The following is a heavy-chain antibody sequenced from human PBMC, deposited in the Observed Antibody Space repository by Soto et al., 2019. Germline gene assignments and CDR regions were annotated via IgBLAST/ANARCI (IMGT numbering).Heavy chain of an antibody. J-gene: IGHJ4*02. D-gene: IGHD6-6*01. CDR2: IYYSGST. V-gene: IGHV4-31*03. CDR3: ARDRSSSSEIDY. CDR1: GGSISSGGYY. Sequence: SETLSLTCTVSGGSISSGGYYWSWIRQHPGKGLEWIGYIYYSGSTYYNPSLKSRVTISVDTSKNQFSLKLSSVTAADTAVYYCARDRSSSSEIDYWGQGTLVTVSS.